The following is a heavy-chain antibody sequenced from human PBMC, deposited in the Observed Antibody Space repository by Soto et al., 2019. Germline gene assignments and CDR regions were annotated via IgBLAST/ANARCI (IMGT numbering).Heavy chain of an antibody. CDR3: ASPMATITD. V-gene: IGHV3-30-3*01. CDR1: GFTFSSYA. Sequence: GGSLRLSCAASGFTFSSYAMHWVRQAPGKGLEWVAVISYDGSNKYYADSVKGRFTISRDNSKNTLYLQMNSLRAEDTAVYYCASPMATITDWGQGTLVTAPQ. J-gene: IGHJ4*02. CDR2: ISYDGSNK. D-gene: IGHD5-12*01.